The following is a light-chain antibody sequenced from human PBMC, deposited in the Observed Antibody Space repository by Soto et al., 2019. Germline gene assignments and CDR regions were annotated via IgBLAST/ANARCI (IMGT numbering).Light chain of an antibody. Sequence: QSVLTQPASVSGSPGQSITISCTGTSSDVGGYDLVSWYQHHPGKVPKLIIYEATKWPSGVSHRFSCSKSGSTASLTISGLQAEDEGDYYCCSYAGDYMFVFGTGTKLTVL. J-gene: IGLJ1*01. CDR2: EAT. V-gene: IGLV2-23*01. CDR3: CSYAGDYMFV. CDR1: SSDVGGYDL.